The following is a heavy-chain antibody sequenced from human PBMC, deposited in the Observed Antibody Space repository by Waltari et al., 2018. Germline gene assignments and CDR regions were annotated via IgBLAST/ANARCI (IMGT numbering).Heavy chain of an antibody. V-gene: IGHV3-7*01. CDR3: TRDEA. CDR2: IKQDGREK. Sequence: EVQLVESGGGLVQPGGSLRLSCEGSGFTFSDYWMSWVRQAPGKGLEWVANIKQDGREKDYVDSVKGRFTISRDNAKKLLYLQMNSLRGEDTAVYYCTRDEAWGQGTLVTVSS. CDR1: GFTFSDYW. J-gene: IGHJ5*02.